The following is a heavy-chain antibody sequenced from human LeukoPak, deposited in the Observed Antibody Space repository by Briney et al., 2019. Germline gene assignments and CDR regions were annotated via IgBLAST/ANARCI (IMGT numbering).Heavy chain of an antibody. V-gene: IGHV4-39*07. CDR2: IYYSGST. Sequence: SETLSLTCTVSGGSISSSSYYWGWIRQPPGTGLEWIGSIYYSGSTYYNPSLKSRVTISVDTSKNQFSLKLSSVTAADTAVYYCARAAPGSSDAFDIWGQGTMVTVSS. CDR3: ARAAPGSSDAFDI. CDR1: GGSISSSSYY. D-gene: IGHD3-10*01. J-gene: IGHJ3*02.